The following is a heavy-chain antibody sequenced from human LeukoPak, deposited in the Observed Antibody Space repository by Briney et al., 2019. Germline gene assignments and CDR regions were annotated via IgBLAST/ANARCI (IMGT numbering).Heavy chain of an antibody. V-gene: IGHV1-69*13. D-gene: IGHD3-22*01. J-gene: IGHJ4*02. CDR3: AAQYYYDSSGYYITPFDY. Sequence: ASVKVSCKASVGTFSSYAISWVRQAPGQGLEWMGGIIPIFGTANYAQKFQGRVTITADESTSTAYMELSSLRSEDTAVYYCAAQYYYDSSGYYITPFDYWGQGTLVTVSS. CDR2: IIPIFGTA. CDR1: VGTFSSYA.